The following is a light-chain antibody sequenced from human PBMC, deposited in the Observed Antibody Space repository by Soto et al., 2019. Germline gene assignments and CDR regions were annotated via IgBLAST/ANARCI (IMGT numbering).Light chain of an antibody. V-gene: IGLV2-14*01. J-gene: IGLJ1*01. Sequence: QSALTQPASVSGSPGQSITISCTGSTNDIGTYEYVSWHQHHPGKAPKLVIFWVNDRPSGISDRFSGSKSGNTASLTISGLQLEDEAVYYCSSYTTGRSLPWVFGTGTKVTVL. CDR2: WVN. CDR1: TNDIGTYEY. CDR3: SSYTTGRSLPWV.